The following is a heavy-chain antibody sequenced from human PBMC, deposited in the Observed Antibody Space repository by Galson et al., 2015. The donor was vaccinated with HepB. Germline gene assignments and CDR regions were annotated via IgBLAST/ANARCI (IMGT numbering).Heavy chain of an antibody. CDR1: GYTLTELS. D-gene: IGHD6-13*01. V-gene: IGHV1-24*01. Sequence: SVKVSCKVSGYTLTELSMHWVRQAPGKGLEWMGGFDPEDGETISTQKFRGRVTMTEDTSTNTTYMALSSLRSEDTAVYYCARGSKQQLLQWGQGTLVTVSS. J-gene: IGHJ4*02. CDR3: ARGSKQQLLQ. CDR2: FDPEDGET.